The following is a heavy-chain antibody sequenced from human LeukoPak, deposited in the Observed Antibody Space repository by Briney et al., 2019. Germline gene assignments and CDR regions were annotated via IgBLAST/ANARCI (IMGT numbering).Heavy chain of an antibody. D-gene: IGHD4/OR15-4a*01. Sequence: SETLSLTCAVYGGSFSGYYWSWIRQPPGKGLEWIGEINHSGSTNYNPSLKSRVTISVDTSKNQFSLKLSSVTAADTAVYYCARGYGDNTWFDPWGQGTLVTVSS. CDR1: GGSFSGYY. CDR2: INHSGST. CDR3: ARGYGDNTWFDP. J-gene: IGHJ5*02. V-gene: IGHV4-34*01.